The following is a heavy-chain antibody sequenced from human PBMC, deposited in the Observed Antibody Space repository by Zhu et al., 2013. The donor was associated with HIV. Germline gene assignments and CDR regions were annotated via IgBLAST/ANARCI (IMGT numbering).Heavy chain of an antibody. Sequence: QVQLQESGPGLVKPSETLSLTCTVSGYSISSGYYWGWIRQPPGKGLEWIGSIYHSGSTYYNPSLKSRVTISVDTSKNQFSLKLSSVTAADTAVYYCARRYYGDFSFGNWGQGTLVTVSS. CDR2: IYHSGST. J-gene: IGHJ4*02. CDR3: ARRYYGDFSFGN. CDR1: GYSISSGYY. D-gene: IGHD4-17*01. V-gene: IGHV4-38-2*02.